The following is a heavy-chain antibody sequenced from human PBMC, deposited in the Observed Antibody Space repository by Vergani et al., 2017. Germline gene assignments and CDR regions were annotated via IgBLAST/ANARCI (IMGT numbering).Heavy chain of an antibody. D-gene: IGHD2-15*01. CDR2: IYYSGST. CDR1: GAYVGSGGYY. J-gene: IGHJ5*02. CDR3: TRHWAVVAANNWFDP. V-gene: IGHV4-30-4*08. Sequence: QVQLQESGPGLVKASQTLSLTCSVSGAYVGSGGYYWSWVRQRPGMGLDWIGYIYYSGSTYYNPSLKSRVTISVDTSKNQFSLKLSSVTAADTAVYYCTRHWAVVAANNWFDPWGQGTLVTVSS.